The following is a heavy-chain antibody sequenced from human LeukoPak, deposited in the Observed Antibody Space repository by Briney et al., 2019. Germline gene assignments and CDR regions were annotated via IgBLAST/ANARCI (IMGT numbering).Heavy chain of an antibody. J-gene: IGHJ4*02. V-gene: IGHV3-30*04. Sequence: GRSLRLSCAASGFTFSSYAMHWVRQAPGKGLGWVAVISYDGSNKYYADSVKGRFTISRDNSKNTLYLQMNSLRAEDTAVYYCARDDYYGSGSYLGSFDYWGQGTLVTVSS. D-gene: IGHD3-10*01. CDR2: ISYDGSNK. CDR1: GFTFSSYA. CDR3: ARDDYYGSGSYLGSFDY.